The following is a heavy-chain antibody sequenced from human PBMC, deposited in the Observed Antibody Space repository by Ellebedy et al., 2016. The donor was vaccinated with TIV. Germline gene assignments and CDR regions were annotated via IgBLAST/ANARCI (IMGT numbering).Heavy chain of an antibody. D-gene: IGHD6-19*01. CDR2: INPSGGST. Sequence: ASVKVSXXASGYTFTSYYMHWVRQAPGQGLEWMGIINPSGGSTSYAQKFQGRVTMTRDTSTSTVYMELSSLRSEDTAVYYCASPGYSSGWYGYWGQGTLVTVSS. CDR3: ASPGYSSGWYGY. CDR1: GYTFTSYY. J-gene: IGHJ4*02. V-gene: IGHV1-46*01.